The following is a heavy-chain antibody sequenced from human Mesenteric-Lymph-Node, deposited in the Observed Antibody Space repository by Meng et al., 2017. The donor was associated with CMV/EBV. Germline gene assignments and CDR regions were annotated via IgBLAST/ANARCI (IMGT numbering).Heavy chain of an antibody. CDR3: AGAYYFFGTDV. V-gene: IGHV3-30*02. Sequence: GGSLRLSCAASGFTFSSYGMHWVRQAPGKGLEWVAFIRFDGNNKYYADSVKGRFTISRDNSKNTLFLQMNGLRDGDTAVYYCAGAYYFFGTDVWGQGTTVTVSS. CDR1: GFTFSSYG. J-gene: IGHJ6*02. CDR2: IRFDGNNK.